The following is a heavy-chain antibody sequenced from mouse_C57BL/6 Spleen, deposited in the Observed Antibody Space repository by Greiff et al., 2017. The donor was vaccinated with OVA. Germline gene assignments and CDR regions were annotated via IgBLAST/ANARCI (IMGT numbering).Heavy chain of an antibody. V-gene: IGHV1-52*01. CDR1: GYTFTSYW. CDR2: IDPSDSET. J-gene: IGHJ4*01. CDR3: ARGLRDGFTMDY. D-gene: IGHD2-3*01. Sequence: QVQLQQSGAELVRPGSSVKLSCKASGYTFTSYWMHWVKQRPIQGLEWIGNIDPSDSETHYNQKFKDKATLTVDKSSSTAYMQLSSLTSEDSAVYYCARGLRDGFTMDYWGQGTSVTVSS.